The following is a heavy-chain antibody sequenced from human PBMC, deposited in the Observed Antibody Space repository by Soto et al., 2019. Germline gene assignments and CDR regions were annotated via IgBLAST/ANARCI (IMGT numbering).Heavy chain of an antibody. Sequence: ASVKVSCKASGYTFTGYYMHWVRQAPGQGLEWMGWINPNSGGTNYAQKFQGRVTMTRDTSISTAYMELSRLRSDDTAVYYCARGPFTIFGVVIITPYYYYGMDVWGQGTTVTVS. D-gene: IGHD3-3*01. CDR1: GYTFTGYY. J-gene: IGHJ6*02. V-gene: IGHV1-2*02. CDR3: ARGPFTIFGVVIITPYYYYGMDV. CDR2: INPNSGGT.